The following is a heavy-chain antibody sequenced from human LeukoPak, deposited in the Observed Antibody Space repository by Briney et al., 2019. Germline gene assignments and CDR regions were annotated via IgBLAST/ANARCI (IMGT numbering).Heavy chain of an antibody. CDR3: ARRKIAAAGTGFDY. CDR2: IYYSGST. D-gene: IGHD6-13*01. J-gene: IGHJ4*02. V-gene: IGHV4-39*01. CDR1: GGSISSSRYY. Sequence: PSETLSLTCTVSGGSISSSRYYWGWIRQPPGKGLVCIGSIYYSGSTYYNPSLKSRVTISVDTSNNQFSLKLSSVTAADTAVYYCARRKIAAAGTGFDYWGQGTLVTVSS.